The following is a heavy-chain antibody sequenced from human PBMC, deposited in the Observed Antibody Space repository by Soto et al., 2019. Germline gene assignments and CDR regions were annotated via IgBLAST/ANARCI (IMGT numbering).Heavy chain of an antibody. Sequence: SETLSLTCTVSGGSISSSSYYWGWIRQPPGKGLEWIGSIYYSGSTYYNPSLKSRVTISVDTSKNQFSLKLSSVTAADTAVYYCARQEYYDSSGYYLGGNWFDPWGQGTLVTVS. J-gene: IGHJ5*02. CDR1: GGSISSSSYY. CDR2: IYYSGST. CDR3: ARQEYYDSSGYYLGGNWFDP. D-gene: IGHD3-22*01. V-gene: IGHV4-39*01.